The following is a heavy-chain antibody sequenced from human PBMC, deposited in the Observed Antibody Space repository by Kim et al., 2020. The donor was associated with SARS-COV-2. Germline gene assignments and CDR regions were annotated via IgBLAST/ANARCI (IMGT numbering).Heavy chain of an antibody. J-gene: IGHJ4*02. V-gene: IGHV3-30*18. CDR3: AKDMRDYYDSSGFPEDY. CDR1: GFTFSSYG. D-gene: IGHD3-22*01. Sequence: GGSLRLSCAASGFTFSSYGMHWVRQAPGKGLEWVAVISYDGSNKYYADSVKGRFTISRDNSKNTLYLQMNSLRAEDTAVYYCAKDMRDYYDSSGFPEDYWGQGTLVTVSS. CDR2: ISYDGSNK.